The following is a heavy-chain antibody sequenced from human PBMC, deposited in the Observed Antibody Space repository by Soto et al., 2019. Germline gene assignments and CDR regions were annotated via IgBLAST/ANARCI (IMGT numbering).Heavy chain of an antibody. CDR2: LYYSGST. CDR1: GGSVNSDSYY. J-gene: IGHJ6*02. V-gene: IGHV4-61*01. CDR3: ARDSLEFRPPGGLDV. Sequence: LSLTCTVSGGSVNSDSYYWTWIRQPPGKRMEWIGSLYYSGSTNYNPSLKSRVTISVDTSKNQFSLRLRSVTAADTAGYFCARDSLEFRPPGGLDVWGQGTTVTVSS. D-gene: IGHD3-10*01.